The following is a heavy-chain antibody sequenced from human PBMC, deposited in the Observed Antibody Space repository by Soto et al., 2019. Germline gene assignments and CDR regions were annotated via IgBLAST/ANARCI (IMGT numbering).Heavy chain of an antibody. Sequence: PSETLSLTCTVSGGSISSYSWSWIRQPPGMGLEWIGYVFHTGSTNYNPSLKSRVTISVDSSKNQFSLKLSSVTAADTAVYYCASLGYSSGWYVNYWGQGTLVTVSS. V-gene: IGHV4-59*08. J-gene: IGHJ4*02. CDR2: VFHTGST. CDR3: ASLGYSSGWYVNY. D-gene: IGHD6-19*01. CDR1: GGSISSYS.